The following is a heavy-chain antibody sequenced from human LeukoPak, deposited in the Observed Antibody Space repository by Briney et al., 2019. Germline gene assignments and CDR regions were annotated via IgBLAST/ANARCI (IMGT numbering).Heavy chain of an antibody. J-gene: IGHJ6*03. CDR2: IKQDGSEK. D-gene: IGHD3-3*01. CDR1: GSTFSSYW. Sequence: PGGSLRLSCAASGSTFSSYWMSWVRQAPGKGLEWVANIKQDGSEKYYVDSVKGRFTISRDNAKNSLYLQMNSLRAEDTAVYYCARKTYYDFWSGYYLNYYYMDVWGKGTTVTVSS. CDR3: ARKTYYDFWSGYYLNYYYMDV. V-gene: IGHV3-7*01.